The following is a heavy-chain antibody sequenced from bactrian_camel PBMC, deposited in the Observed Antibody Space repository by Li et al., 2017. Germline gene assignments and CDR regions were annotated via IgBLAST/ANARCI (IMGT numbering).Heavy chain of an antibody. Sequence: HVQLVESGGGSVQAGGSLRLTCTASGYASAIKCWGWFRQAPGKEREEVAVIDSDGRTTYADSVKGRFTISKDNANNTLDLQIDSLQPEDTAMYYCAVLSQFNHCRGVPVGIWQQYASWGQGTQVTVS. CDR1: GYASAIKC. V-gene: IGHV3S53*01. CDR3: AVLSQFNHCRGVPVGIWQQYAS. CDR2: IDSDGRT. J-gene: IGHJ4*01. D-gene: IGHD5*01.